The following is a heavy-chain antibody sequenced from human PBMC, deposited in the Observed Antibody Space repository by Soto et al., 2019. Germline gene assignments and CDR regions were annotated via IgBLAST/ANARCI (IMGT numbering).Heavy chain of an antibody. CDR1: GFTFSSNA. J-gene: IGHJ4*01. CDR3: AKWASSNWDVFYFSH. Sequence: PGGSLRLSCVASGFTFSSNAMSWVRQAPGKGLEWVSSISDSGGRTNYADSVKGRFTISRDNSKNTLYLQVSSLRVEDTFVYYCAKWASSNWDVFYFSHWGPGTMVTVSS. D-gene: IGHD6-13*01. V-gene: IGHV3-23*01. CDR2: ISDSGGRT.